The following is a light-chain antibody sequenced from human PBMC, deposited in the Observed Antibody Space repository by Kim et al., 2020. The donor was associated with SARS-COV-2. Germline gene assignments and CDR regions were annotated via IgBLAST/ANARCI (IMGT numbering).Light chain of an antibody. J-gene: IGKJ1*01. CDR3: QKYDSAPWT. CDR1: QVINNY. CDR2: GAS. Sequence: DIQMTQSPSSLSAPVGDRVTITCRASQVINNYLAWYQQKPGKAPTVLIYGASTLHSGVPSRFSGSGSGTDFTLTISSLQPEDVGTYYCQKYDSAPWTFGHGTKVDIK. V-gene: IGKV1-27*01.